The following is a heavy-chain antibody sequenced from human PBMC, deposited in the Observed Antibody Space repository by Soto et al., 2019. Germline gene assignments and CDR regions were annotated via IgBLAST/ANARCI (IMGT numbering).Heavy chain of an antibody. CDR3: SKGYYDILTGYYVGISGLDY. V-gene: IGHV3-23*01. CDR1: GFTFSSYA. J-gene: IGHJ4*02. CDR2: ISGSGGST. Sequence: TGGSLRLSCAASGFTFSSYAMSWVRQAPGKGLEWVSAISGSGGSTYYADSVKGRFTISRDNSKNTLYLQMNGLRAEDTAVYYFSKGYYDILTGYYVGISGLDYWGQGTLVTVSS. D-gene: IGHD3-9*01.